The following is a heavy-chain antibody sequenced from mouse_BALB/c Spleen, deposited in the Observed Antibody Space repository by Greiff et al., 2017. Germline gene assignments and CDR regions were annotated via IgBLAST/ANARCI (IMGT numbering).Heavy chain of an antibody. Sequence: EVQLQQSGAELVKPGASVKLSCTASGFNIKDTYMHWVKQRPEQGLEWIGRIDPANGNTKYDPKFQGKATITADTSSNTAYLQLSSLTSEDTAVYYCARNYRYDGGFAYWGQGTLVTVSA. D-gene: IGHD2-14*01. CDR1: GFNIKDTY. V-gene: IGHV14-3*02. CDR2: IDPANGNT. CDR3: ARNYRYDGGFAY. J-gene: IGHJ3*01.